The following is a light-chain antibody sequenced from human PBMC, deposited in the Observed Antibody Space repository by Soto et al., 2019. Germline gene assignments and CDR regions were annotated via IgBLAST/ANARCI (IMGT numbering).Light chain of an antibody. J-gene: IGLJ2*01. V-gene: IGLV2-11*01. CDR1: SSDVGGYNY. Sequence: QSALTQPRSVSGSPGQSVTISCTGTSSDVGGYNYVSWYQQHPGKAPKLMIYDVSKRPSGVPDRFSDSKSGNTASLTISGLQAEDEADYYCCSYAGSYTPHVVFGGGTKLTVL. CDR3: CSYAGSYTPHVV. CDR2: DVS.